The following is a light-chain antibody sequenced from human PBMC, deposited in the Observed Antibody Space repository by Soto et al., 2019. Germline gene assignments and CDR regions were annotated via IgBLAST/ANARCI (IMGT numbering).Light chain of an antibody. CDR1: SSNIGAVYD. J-gene: IGLJ1*01. V-gene: IGLV1-40*01. Sequence: QSVLTQPPSVSGAPGQRVTISCTGSSSNIGAVYDVHWYQQLPGTAPKLLIYDNSNRPSGVPDRFSGSKSGTSASLAITGLQAEDEADYYCQSYDSSRSGYVFGTGTKVTVL. CDR2: DNS. CDR3: QSYDSSRSGYV.